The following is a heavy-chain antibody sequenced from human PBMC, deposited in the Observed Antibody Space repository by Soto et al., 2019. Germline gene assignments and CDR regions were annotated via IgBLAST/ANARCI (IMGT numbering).Heavy chain of an antibody. V-gene: IGHV1-2*02. CDR3: ARPPGYISDLYYFDL. J-gene: IGHJ4*02. CDR2: ISPKSGGT. D-gene: IGHD6-19*01. CDR1: GYTFIDYY. Sequence: QVQLVQSGAEVKKPGASVKVSCEASGYTFIDYYMHWVRQAPGQGFEWMGRISPKSGGTNYAQKFQGRVTMTWDTSLNTAYMQLSSLNSEDTAVYYCARPPGYISDLYYFDLWGQGTLVTVSS.